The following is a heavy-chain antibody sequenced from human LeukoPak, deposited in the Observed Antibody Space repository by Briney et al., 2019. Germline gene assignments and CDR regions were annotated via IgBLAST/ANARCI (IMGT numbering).Heavy chain of an antibody. CDR3: ARRFAVNPRYAFDI. Sequence: SETLSLTCTVSGGSISSYYWTWIRQPPAKGLEWIGYVYYSGSTNYNSSLKSRVTISVDTSKNQFSLKLSSVTAADTAVYYCARRFAVNPRYAFDIWGPGTMVTVSS. J-gene: IGHJ3*02. CDR1: GGSISSYY. CDR2: VYYSGST. V-gene: IGHV4-59*08. D-gene: IGHD4-17*01.